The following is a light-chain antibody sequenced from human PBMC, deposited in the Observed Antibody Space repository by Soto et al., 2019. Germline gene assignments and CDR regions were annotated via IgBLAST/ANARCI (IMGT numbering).Light chain of an antibody. Sequence: VMTQSPATLSVSPGETATLSCRASQSIRSYLAWYQQKPGQAPRLLIYGASMRATGVPTRFSGSGSGTEFTLTISSLQSEDFAVYYCQQYNNWPPDYTFGQGTKVEIK. CDR3: QQYNNWPPDYT. J-gene: IGKJ2*01. V-gene: IGKV3-15*01. CDR2: GAS. CDR1: QSIRSY.